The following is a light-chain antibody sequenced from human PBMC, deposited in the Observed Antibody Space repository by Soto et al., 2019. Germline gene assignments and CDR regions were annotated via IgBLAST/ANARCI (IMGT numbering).Light chain of an antibody. CDR1: QSVTNNN. J-gene: IGKJ3*01. V-gene: IGKV3-20*01. CDR3: QHSGTSLRVT. Sequence: EIVLTQSPGTLSLSPGERATLSCRASQSVTNNNLAWYQQKPGQAPRLLIYGASSRATGIPDRFSGSGSGTDFPLTVSRLEPEDFALYFCQHSGTSLRVTFGPGTKVDIK. CDR2: GAS.